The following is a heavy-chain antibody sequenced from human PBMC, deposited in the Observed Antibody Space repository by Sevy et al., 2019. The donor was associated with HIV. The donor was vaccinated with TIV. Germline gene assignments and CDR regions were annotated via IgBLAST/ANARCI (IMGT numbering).Heavy chain of an antibody. CDR3: AREHNSSGWSQFYYYGMDV. D-gene: IGHD6-19*01. J-gene: IGHJ6*02. Sequence: GGSLRLSCAASGFTFSSYGMHWVRQAPGKGLEWVAVIWYDGSNKYYADSVKGRFTISRDNSKNKLYLQMNSLRAEDTAVYDCAREHNSSGWSQFYYYGMDVWGQGTTVTVSS. CDR2: IWYDGSNK. V-gene: IGHV3-33*01. CDR1: GFTFSSYG.